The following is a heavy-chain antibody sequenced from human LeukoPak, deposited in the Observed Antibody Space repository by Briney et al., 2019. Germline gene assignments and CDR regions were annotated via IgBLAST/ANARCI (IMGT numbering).Heavy chain of an antibody. D-gene: IGHD5-18*01. CDR3: ARQQLQLWYD. J-gene: IGHJ4*02. V-gene: IGHV3-48*03. Sequence: PGGSLRLSCAASGFTFSTYEMNWVRQAPGEGLEWVSYISSSAATTYYADSVKGRFTISRDNAKNSLYLQMNSLRAEDTAVYYCARQQLQLWYDWGQGTLVTVSS. CDR2: ISSSAATT. CDR1: GFTFSTYE.